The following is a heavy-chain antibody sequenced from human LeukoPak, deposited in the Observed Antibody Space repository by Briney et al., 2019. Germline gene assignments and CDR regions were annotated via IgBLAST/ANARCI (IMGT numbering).Heavy chain of an antibody. CDR2: ISGSGGST. Sequence: GGSLRLSCSASGFPFSSHAMSWVPQAPGKGLEWVSAISGSGGSTYYADSVKGRFTISRDNSKNTLSLQMNSLRAEDTAVYYCAKDPGYCSGGSCPVWSDPWGQGTLVTVSS. V-gene: IGHV3-23*01. CDR3: AKDPGYCSGGSCPVWSDP. D-gene: IGHD2-15*01. CDR1: GFPFSSHA. J-gene: IGHJ5*02.